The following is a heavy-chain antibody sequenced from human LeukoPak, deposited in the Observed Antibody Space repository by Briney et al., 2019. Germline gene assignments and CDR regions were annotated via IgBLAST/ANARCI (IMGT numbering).Heavy chain of an antibody. CDR2: IGGGGGIT. V-gene: IGHV3-23*01. CDR3: AWDYVWGSFRH. D-gene: IGHD3-16*02. J-gene: IGHJ4*02. Sequence: GSLRLSCAASGFTFSSYAMSWVPQAPGKGLAWVSSIGGGGGITYYADAVKGRFTISRDNSKNTVSLQLNSLRAEDTAVYYCAWDYVWGSFRHWGQGSLVTVSS. CDR1: GFTFSSYA.